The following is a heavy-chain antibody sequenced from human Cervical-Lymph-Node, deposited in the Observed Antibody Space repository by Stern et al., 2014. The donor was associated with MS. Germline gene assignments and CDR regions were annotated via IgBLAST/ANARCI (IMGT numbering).Heavy chain of an antibody. V-gene: IGHV3-33*01. CDR3: ARGDSSSPLEY. CDR1: GFTFSSYG. Sequence: MQLVESGGGVVQPGRSLRLSCAASGFTFSSYGMHWVRQTPGKGLEWVAVRWYDGSNKYYADSVKGRFTISRDNSENTLYLQMNSLRAEDTAVYYCARGDSSSPLEYWGQGTLVTVSS. D-gene: IGHD6-6*01. J-gene: IGHJ4*02. CDR2: RWYDGSNK.